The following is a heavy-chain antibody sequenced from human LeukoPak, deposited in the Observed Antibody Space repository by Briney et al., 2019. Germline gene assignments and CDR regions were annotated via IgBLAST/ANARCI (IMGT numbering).Heavy chain of an antibody. J-gene: IGHJ5*02. V-gene: IGHV3-74*01. D-gene: IGHD2-2*02. CDR2: INSVGSST. CDR3: ARDPYCSSTRCYTGSWFDP. Sequence: GGSLRLSCAASGFTFSSNWMHWVRQAPGKGLVWVSSINSVGSSTTYADSVKGRFTISRDNAKNTVYLQMNSLRAEDTAVYYCARDPYCSSTRCYTGSWFDPWGQGTLVTVSS. CDR1: GFTFSSNW.